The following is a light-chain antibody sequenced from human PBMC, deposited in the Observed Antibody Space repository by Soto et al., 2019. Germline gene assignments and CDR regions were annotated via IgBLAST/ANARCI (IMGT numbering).Light chain of an antibody. CDR1: QSINNY. J-gene: IGKJ1*01. V-gene: IGKV1-39*01. CDR3: QQGFSAPPWT. CDR2: DAS. Sequence: DIQMTQSPSSLSASVGDRVTITCRSSQSINNYLNWYQQRPGKAPKVIICDASSLQSGVPSRFSGSGSGTDFTLTISNLQPEDFATYYCQQGFSAPPWTFGQGTKVEI.